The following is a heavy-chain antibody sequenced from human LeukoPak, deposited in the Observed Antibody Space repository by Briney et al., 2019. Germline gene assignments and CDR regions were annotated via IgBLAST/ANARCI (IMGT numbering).Heavy chain of an antibody. D-gene: IGHD3-16*01. Sequence: GGSLRLSCAASGFTFSSHGMSWVRQASGKGLEWVSGSSSIGGRTYYADSVKGRFTVTRDNSRNTLYLQMNSLRAEDTGVYYCAKDDAWGRFYHWGQGTLVTVSS. CDR3: AKDDAWGRFYH. CDR2: SSSIGGRT. J-gene: IGHJ1*01. CDR1: GFTFSSHG. V-gene: IGHV3-23*01.